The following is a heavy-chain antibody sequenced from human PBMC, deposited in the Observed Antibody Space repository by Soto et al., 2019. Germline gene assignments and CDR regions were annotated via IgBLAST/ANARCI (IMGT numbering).Heavy chain of an antibody. V-gene: IGHV3-30-3*01. CDR3: ARDLNEYSNKFDY. Sequence: QVQLVESGRGVVQPGRSLRLSCAASGFTFSSYAMHWVRQAPGKGLEWVAVISYDGSNKYYADSVKGRFTISRDNSKNTLYLQMNSLRAEDTAVYYCARDLNEYSNKFDYWGQGTLVTVSS. D-gene: IGHD6-6*01. CDR1: GFTFSSYA. CDR2: ISYDGSNK. J-gene: IGHJ4*02.